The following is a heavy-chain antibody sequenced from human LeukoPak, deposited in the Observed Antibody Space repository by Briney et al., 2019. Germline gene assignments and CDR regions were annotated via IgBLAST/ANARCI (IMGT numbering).Heavy chain of an antibody. V-gene: IGHV3-9*01. CDR1: GFTFDNYA. CDR2: ISWNSGSI. D-gene: IGHD2-2*01. CDR3: ARDHLPCSSSSCSNPPWFDP. Sequence: GGSLRLSCAASGFTFDNYAMHWVRQAPGKGLEWVSGISWNSGSIGYVDSVKGRFTISRDNAKNSLYLQMNSPRAEDTAVYYYARDHLPCSSSSCSNPPWFDPWGQGTLVTVSS. J-gene: IGHJ5*02.